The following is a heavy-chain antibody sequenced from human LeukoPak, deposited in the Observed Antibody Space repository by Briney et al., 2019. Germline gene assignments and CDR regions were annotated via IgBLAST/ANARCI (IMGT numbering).Heavy chain of an antibody. D-gene: IGHD5-18*01. CDR2: LNWHGGST. CDR3: TRGSITAIGGYFDY. CDR1: GFTFDDYG. J-gene: IGHJ4*02. Sequence: GGSLRLSCAASGFTFDDYGMSWLRQAPGKGLEWVSGLNWHGGSTGYTDSVKGRFTISRDNAKNSLFLQMNSLRAEDTALYYCTRGSITAIGGYFDYWGQGTLVTVSS. V-gene: IGHV3-20*04.